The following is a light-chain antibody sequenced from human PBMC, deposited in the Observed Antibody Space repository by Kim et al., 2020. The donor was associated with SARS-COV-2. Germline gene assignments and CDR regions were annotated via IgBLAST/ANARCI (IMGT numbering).Light chain of an antibody. CDR1: QSISSW. CDR2: DAS. J-gene: IGKJ2*01. CDR3: QQYNSYPYT. Sequence: DIQMTQSPSTLSASVGDRVTITCRASQSISSWLAWYQQKPGKAPKLLIYDASHLESGVPSRFSGSGSGTELTLTISSLQPDDFATYYCQQYNSYPYTFGQGTKLEI. V-gene: IGKV1-5*01.